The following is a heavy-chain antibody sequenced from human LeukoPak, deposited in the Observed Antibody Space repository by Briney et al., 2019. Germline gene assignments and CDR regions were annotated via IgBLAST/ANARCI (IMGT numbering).Heavy chain of an antibody. V-gene: IGHV3-9*01. D-gene: IGHD3-9*01. CDR2: ISWNSGSI. Sequence: GRSLRLSCAASGFTFDDYAMHWVRQAPGKGLEWVSGISWNSGSIGYADSVKGRFTISRDNAKNSLYLQMNIRRAEDTALYYCAKSDILTGYYSYWGQGTLVTVSS. J-gene: IGHJ4*02. CDR3: AKSDILTGYYSY. CDR1: GFTFDDYA.